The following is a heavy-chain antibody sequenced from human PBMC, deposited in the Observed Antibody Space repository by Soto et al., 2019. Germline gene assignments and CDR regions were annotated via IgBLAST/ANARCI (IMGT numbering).Heavy chain of an antibody. CDR2: IIPIFGTA. J-gene: IGHJ6*02. V-gene: IGHV1-69*13. D-gene: IGHD5-18*01. Sequence: ASVKVSCKASVGTFSSYAISWVRLAPGQGLEWMGGIIPIFGTANYAQKFQGRVTITADESTSTAYMELSSLRSEDTAVYYCVRIQLWPGQSRDNYYYYYGMDVWGQGTTVTVSS. CDR1: VGTFSSYA. CDR3: VRIQLWPGQSRDNYYYYYGMDV.